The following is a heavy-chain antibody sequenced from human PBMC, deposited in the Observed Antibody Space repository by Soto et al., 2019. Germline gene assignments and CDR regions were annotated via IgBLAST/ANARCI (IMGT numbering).Heavy chain of an antibody. V-gene: IGHV4-38-2*01. CDR2: IYHSGST. D-gene: IGHD2-15*01. CDR3: ATGWYLDY. J-gene: IGHJ4*02. Sequence: SETLSLTCAVSGYSISSGYYWGWIRQPPGKGLEWIGSIYHSGSTYYNPSLKSRVTISVDTSKNQFSLKLSSVTAADTAVYYCATGWYLDYWGQGTLVTVS. CDR1: GYSISSGYY.